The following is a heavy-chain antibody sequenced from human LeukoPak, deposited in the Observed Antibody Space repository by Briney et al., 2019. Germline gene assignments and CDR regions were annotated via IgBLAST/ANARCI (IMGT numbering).Heavy chain of an antibody. CDR3: AREKAAAGSNWFDP. V-gene: IGHV4-30-2*01. Sequence: SQTLSLTCAVSGGSISSGGYFWRWIRQPPGKGLEWIGYIYHSGSTYYNPSLKSRVTISVDRSKNQFSLKLSSVTAADTAVYYCAREKAAAGSNWFDPWGQGTLVTVSS. CDR1: GGSISSGGYF. J-gene: IGHJ5*02. D-gene: IGHD6-13*01. CDR2: IYHSGST.